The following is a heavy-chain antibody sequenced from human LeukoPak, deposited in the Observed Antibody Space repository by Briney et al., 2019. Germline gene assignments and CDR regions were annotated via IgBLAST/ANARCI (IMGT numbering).Heavy chain of an antibody. Sequence: GGSLRLSCAASGFTFSSYGMHWVRQAPGKGLEWVAVISDDGSNKYYADSVKGRFTISRDNSKNTLYLQMNSLRAEDTAVYYCAKAYYDNDAFDIWGQGTMVTVSS. CDR2: ISDDGSNK. V-gene: IGHV3-30*18. CDR1: GFTFSSYG. CDR3: AKAYYDNDAFDI. D-gene: IGHD3-22*01. J-gene: IGHJ3*02.